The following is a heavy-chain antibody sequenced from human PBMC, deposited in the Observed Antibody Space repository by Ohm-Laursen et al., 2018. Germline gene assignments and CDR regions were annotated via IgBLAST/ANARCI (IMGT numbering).Heavy chain of an antibody. J-gene: IGHJ3*02. CDR1: RFTFSSYE. CDR2: ISSTGSTI. V-gene: IGHV3-48*03. Sequence: SLRLSCTASRFTFSSYEMNWVRQAPGKGLEWVSYISSTGSTIYYADSVKGRFTISRDNSKNTLYLQMNSLRAEDTAVYYCAKGDCSGGSCYSFAFDIWGQGTMVTVSS. D-gene: IGHD2-15*01. CDR3: AKGDCSGGSCYSFAFDI.